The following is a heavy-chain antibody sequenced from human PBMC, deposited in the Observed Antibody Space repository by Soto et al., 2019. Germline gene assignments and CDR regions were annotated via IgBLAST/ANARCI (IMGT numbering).Heavy chain of an antibody. CDR1: GFTFSSYG. D-gene: IGHD3-10*01. CDR3: AKAPRFGENY. J-gene: IGHJ4*02. CDR2: ISYDGSNK. V-gene: IGHV3-30*18. Sequence: QVQLVESGGGVVQPGRSLRLSCAASGFTFSSYGMHWVRQAPGKGLEWVAVISYDGSNKYYADSVKGRFTISRDNSKNTLYLQMNSLRAEDTAVYYCAKAPRFGENYWGQGTLVTVSS.